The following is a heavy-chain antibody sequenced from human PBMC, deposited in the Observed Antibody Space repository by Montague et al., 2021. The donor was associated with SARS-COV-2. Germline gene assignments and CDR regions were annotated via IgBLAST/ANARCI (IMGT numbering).Heavy chain of an antibody. CDR3: ARIPEYSSGGGPDWYFDL. CDR2: IDWDDDT. D-gene: IGHD6-19*01. CDR1: GFSVSTSGLC. Sequence: PALVKPTQTLTLTCTFSGFSVSTSGLCVSWIRQPPGKALEWLALIDWDDDTYYSTSLKTRLIISKYTSKNQVVLTMTNMDPVDTGTYYCARIPEYSSGGGPDWYFDLWGRGTLVTVSS. J-gene: IGHJ2*01. V-gene: IGHV2-70*01.